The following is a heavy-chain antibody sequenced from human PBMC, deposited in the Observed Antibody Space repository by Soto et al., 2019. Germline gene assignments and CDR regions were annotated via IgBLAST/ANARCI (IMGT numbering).Heavy chain of an antibody. CDR3: ARLGFVGEGDF. CDR1: GFTFSRYW. D-gene: IGHD3-16*01. V-gene: IGHV3-74*01. J-gene: IGHJ4*02. Sequence: EVQLAESGGGLIQPGGSLRLSCAKAGFTFSRYWINWVRQAPGEGLGWVSRISGDGVHTDYAGSVKGRFTVSRDIAKSTGYLQMNNLRAEDTAIYYCARLGFVGEGDFWGQGILVTVSS. CDR2: ISGDGVHT.